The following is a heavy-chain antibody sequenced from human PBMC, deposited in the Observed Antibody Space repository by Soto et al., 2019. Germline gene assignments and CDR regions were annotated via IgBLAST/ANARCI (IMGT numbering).Heavy chain of an antibody. Sequence: GGSLRLSCAASGFTFSSYAMSWVRQAPGKGLEWVSAISGSGGSTYYADTVNGRFTISRDNSNNTLYLQMNSLRAEDTAVYYCAKDVRRYYYDSSGPFDYWGQGTLVTVSS. J-gene: IGHJ4*02. CDR2: ISGSGGST. V-gene: IGHV3-23*01. CDR1: GFTFSSYA. D-gene: IGHD3-22*01. CDR3: AKDVRRYYYDSSGPFDY.